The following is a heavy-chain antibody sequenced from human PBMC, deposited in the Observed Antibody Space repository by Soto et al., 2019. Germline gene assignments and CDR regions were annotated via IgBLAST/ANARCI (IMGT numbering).Heavy chain of an antibody. Sequence: GGSLRLSCAASGFTFSSYAMSWVRQAPGKGLEWVSAISGSGGSTYYAESVKGRFTISRDNSKNTLYLQMNSLRAEDTAVYYCARKNSRYCSGGSCRHYYFDYWGQGTLVTVSS. J-gene: IGHJ4*02. CDR3: ARKNSRYCSGGSCRHYYFDY. CDR1: GFTFSSYA. CDR2: ISGSGGST. D-gene: IGHD2-15*01. V-gene: IGHV3-23*01.